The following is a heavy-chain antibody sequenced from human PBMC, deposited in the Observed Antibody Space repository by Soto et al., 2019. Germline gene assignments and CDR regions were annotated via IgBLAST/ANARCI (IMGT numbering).Heavy chain of an antibody. Sequence: SETLSLTCTVSGDSISSYYWSWIRQPPGKGLEWIGYIYYSGSTNSNPSLKSRVTISIDTSKNQFSLKVSSVTAADTAVYYCARDLSRAGWFDPWGQGTLVTVSS. V-gene: IGHV4-59*01. D-gene: IGHD6-25*01. CDR1: GDSISSYY. J-gene: IGHJ5*02. CDR2: IYYSGST. CDR3: ARDLSRAGWFDP.